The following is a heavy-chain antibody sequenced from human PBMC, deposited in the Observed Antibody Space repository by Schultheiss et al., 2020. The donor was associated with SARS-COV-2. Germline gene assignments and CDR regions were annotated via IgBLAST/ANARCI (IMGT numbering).Heavy chain of an antibody. CDR1: GGSISSYY. Sequence: SETLSLTCTVSGGSISSYYWSWIRQPPGKGLEWIGYIYYSGSTNYNPSLKSRVTISLDTSKNQFSLRLRSVTAADTAVYYCARGKDTAMVTVRWFDPWGQGTLVTVSS. CDR2: IYYSGST. V-gene: IGHV4-59*01. D-gene: IGHD5-18*01. CDR3: ARGKDTAMVTVRWFDP. J-gene: IGHJ5*02.